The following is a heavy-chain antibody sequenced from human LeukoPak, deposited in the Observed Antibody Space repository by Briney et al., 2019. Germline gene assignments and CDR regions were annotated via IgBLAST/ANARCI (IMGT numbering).Heavy chain of an antibody. Sequence: SETLSLTCTVSGGSISSGGYNWSWIRPHPGKGLEWIGYVYQTGHTHYIPSLKSRVTVSLDTSRNKVSLRVSSVTAADTAVYYCARHRFGHLFDSWGQGILVVVSS. CDR1: GGSISSGGYN. V-gene: IGHV4-61*08. CDR3: ARHRFGHLFDS. CDR2: VYQTGHT. D-gene: IGHD3-16*01. J-gene: IGHJ4*02.